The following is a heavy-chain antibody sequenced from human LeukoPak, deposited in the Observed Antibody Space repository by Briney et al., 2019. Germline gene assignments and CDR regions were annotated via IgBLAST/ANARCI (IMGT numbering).Heavy chain of an antibody. CDR3: ARDGDIAVATAPYYFDY. V-gene: IGHV3-7*01. CDR1: GFTFSSYW. CDR2: IKQDGSEK. J-gene: IGHJ4*02. D-gene: IGHD6-19*01. Sequence: PGGSLRLSCAASGFTFSSYWMSWLRQAPGKGLEWVANIKQDGSEKYYVDSVKGRFTTSRDNAKNSLYLQMNSLRAEDTAIYYCARDGDIAVATAPYYFDYWGQGILVTVSS.